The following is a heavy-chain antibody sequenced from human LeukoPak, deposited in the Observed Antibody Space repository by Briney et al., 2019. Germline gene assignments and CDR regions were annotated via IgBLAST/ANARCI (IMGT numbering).Heavy chain of an antibody. V-gene: IGHV3-48*03. CDR2: ISSSGSTI. Sequence: PGGSLRLSCAASGFTFSSYEMNWVRQAPGKGLEWVSYISSSGSTIYYADSVKGRFTISRDNAKNSLYLQMDSLRAEDTAVYFCAFGWGASWYYMDVWGKGTTVTVSS. D-gene: IGHD6-19*01. J-gene: IGHJ6*03. CDR1: GFTFSSYE. CDR3: AFGWGASWYYMDV.